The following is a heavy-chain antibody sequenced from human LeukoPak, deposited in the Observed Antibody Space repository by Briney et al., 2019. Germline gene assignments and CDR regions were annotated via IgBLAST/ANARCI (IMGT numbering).Heavy chain of an antibody. CDR2: ITGSGGST. V-gene: IGHV3-23*01. J-gene: IGHJ5*02. CDR3: ARVEGSGGYYQP. D-gene: IGHD3-22*01. Sequence: GGSLRLSCAASGFTFSSYAMSWVRQAPGTGLEWVSAITGSGGSTYYADSVKGRFTISRDNSKNTLYLQMNSLRAEDTAVYYCARVEGSGGYYQPWGQGTLVTVSS. CDR1: GFTFSSYA.